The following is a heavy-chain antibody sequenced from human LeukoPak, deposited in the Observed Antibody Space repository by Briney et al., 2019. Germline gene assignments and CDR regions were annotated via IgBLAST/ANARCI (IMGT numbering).Heavy chain of an antibody. V-gene: IGHV4-59*11. Sequence: SETLSLTCTVSGGSFSSHYWSWIRQPPGKGLEWIGYISHIGSTNYNPSLKSRVTISVDTSKNQFSLKLSSVTAADTAVYYCARDPTTVTKGLDIWGQGTMVTVSS. J-gene: IGHJ3*02. CDR1: GGSFSSHY. CDR3: ARDPTTVTKGLDI. D-gene: IGHD4-17*01. CDR2: ISHIGST.